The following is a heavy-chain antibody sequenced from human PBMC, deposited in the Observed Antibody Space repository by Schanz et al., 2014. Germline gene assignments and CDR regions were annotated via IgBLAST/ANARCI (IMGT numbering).Heavy chain of an antibody. CDR1: GYTFRSYG. D-gene: IGHD4-17*01. CDR2: INPNSGGT. Sequence: QVHLVQSGAEVKKPGASVKVSCRASGYTFRSYGINWVRQAPGQGLEWMGRINPNSGGTNYAQKFQGRVTMTRDTSISTAYMELSSLRSDDTAVYYCARELRLEYYFDYWGQGTQVTVSS. CDR3: ARELRLEYYFDY. J-gene: IGHJ4*02. V-gene: IGHV1-2*02.